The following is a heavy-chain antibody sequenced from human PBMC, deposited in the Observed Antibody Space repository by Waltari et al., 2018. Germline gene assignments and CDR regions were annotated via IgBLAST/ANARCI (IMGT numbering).Heavy chain of an antibody. D-gene: IGHD6-13*01. CDR3: AIGIASAGRPAGHYYYYMDV. Sequence: QVQLVQSGAEVKKPLASVKVSCKASGYTFTRYDINWVRQATGQGIEWMGWMNPNSGNTGYAKKFQGRITMTRTTSISTAHMELRGLTSEDTAVYYCAIGIASAGRPAGHYYYYMDVWGKGTTVTVSS. CDR2: MNPNSGNT. CDR1: GYTFTRYD. V-gene: IGHV1-8*01. J-gene: IGHJ6*03.